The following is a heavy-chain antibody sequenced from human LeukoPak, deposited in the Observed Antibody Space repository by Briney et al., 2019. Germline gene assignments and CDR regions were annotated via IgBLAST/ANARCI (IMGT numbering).Heavy chain of an antibody. CDR2: INSDGSST. CDR3: ARGDRGMDV. Sequence: GGSLRLSCAASGFTFSSYWMHWVRQAPGKGLVWVSRINSDGSSTNQADSVKGRFTISRDNSKNTLYLQMNSLRAEDTAVYYCARGDRGMDVWGQGTTVTVSS. V-gene: IGHV3-74*01. J-gene: IGHJ6*02. CDR1: GFTFSSYW.